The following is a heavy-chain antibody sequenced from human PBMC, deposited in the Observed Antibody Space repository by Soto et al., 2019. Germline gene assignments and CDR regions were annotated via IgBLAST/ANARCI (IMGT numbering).Heavy chain of an antibody. Sequence: VASVKVSWKAAGYTFTSYGSSWGRQAPGQGLEWMGWISAYNGNTNYAQKLQGRVTMTTDTSTSTAYMELRSLRSDDTAVYYCARDRIAAARIGFDPWGQGTLVTVSS. CDR1: GYTFTSYG. V-gene: IGHV1-18*01. J-gene: IGHJ5*02. CDR3: ARDRIAAARIGFDP. D-gene: IGHD6-13*01. CDR2: ISAYNGNT.